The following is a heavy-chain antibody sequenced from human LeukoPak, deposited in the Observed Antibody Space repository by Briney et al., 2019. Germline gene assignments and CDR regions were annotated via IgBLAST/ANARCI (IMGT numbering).Heavy chain of an antibody. J-gene: IGHJ3*02. V-gene: IGHV3-30*18. D-gene: IGHD6-13*01. CDR3: AKGVSSSWSNDAFDI. CDR2: ISYDGSNK. Sequence: GGSLRLSCVASGFTFSRHDMNWVRQAPGKGLEGVAVISYDGSNKYYADSVKGRFTISRDNSKTTLYLQMNSLRTEDTAVYYCAKGVSSSWSNDAFDIWGQGTMVTVSS. CDR1: GFTFSRHD.